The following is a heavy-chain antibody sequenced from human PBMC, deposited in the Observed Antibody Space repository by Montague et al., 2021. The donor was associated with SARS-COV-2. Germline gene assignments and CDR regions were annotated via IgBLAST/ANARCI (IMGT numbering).Heavy chain of an antibody. J-gene: IGHJ6*02. D-gene: IGHD4-17*01. CDR3: ARDYGDYSYDYGLVV. CDR2: IYSSGST. CDR1: GGSIRSGSYY. V-gene: IGHV4-61*02. Sequence: TLSLTCTVSGGSIRSGSYYWSWIRQPAGKGLEWIGRIYSSGSTNYNPSLKSRVTMSVDTSKNQFSLKLSSVTAADTAVYYCARDYGDYSYDYGLVVWGQGTTVTVSS.